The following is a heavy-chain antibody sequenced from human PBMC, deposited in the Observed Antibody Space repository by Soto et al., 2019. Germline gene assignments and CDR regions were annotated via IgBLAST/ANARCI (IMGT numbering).Heavy chain of an antibody. CDR2: ISGSGGST. CDR1: GFTFSSYA. Sequence: GGSLRLSCAASGFTFSSYAMSWVRQAPGKGLEWVSAISGSGGSTYYADSVKGRFTISRDNSKNTLYLQMNSLRAEDTAVYYCATFPGYYYYMDVWGKGTTVTVSS. D-gene: IGHD2-21*01. J-gene: IGHJ6*03. V-gene: IGHV3-23*01. CDR3: ATFPGYYYYMDV.